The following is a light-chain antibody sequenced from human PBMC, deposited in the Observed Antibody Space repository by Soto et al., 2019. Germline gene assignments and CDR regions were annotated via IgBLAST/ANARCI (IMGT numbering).Light chain of an antibody. J-gene: IGLJ2*01. CDR3: SSYTSSSTPYVV. CDR2: EVS. V-gene: IGLV2-14*01. CDR1: SSDVGGYNY. Sequence: QSALTQPASVSGSPGQSITISCTGTSSDVGGYNYVSWYQQHPGKAPKLMIYEVSNRPSGVSNRFSGSKSGNTASLTISGLQAEDEADYYCSSYTSSSTPYVVFGGVTQLTVL.